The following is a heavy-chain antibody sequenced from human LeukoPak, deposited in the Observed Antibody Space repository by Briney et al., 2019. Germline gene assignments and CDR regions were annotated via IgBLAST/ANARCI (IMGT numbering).Heavy chain of an antibody. CDR2: INPNTGGT. CDR3: ARGPSITMVRGGQWYYYMDV. V-gene: IGHV1-2*02. J-gene: IGHJ6*03. Sequence: GASVKVSCKASGYTFTGYYMHWVRQAPGQGLEWMGWINPNTGGTNYAQKFQDRVTMTRDTSTNTVYMELSSLRSEDTAVYYCARGPSITMVRGGQWYYYMDVWGKGTTVTVSS. D-gene: IGHD3-10*01. CDR1: GYTFTGYY.